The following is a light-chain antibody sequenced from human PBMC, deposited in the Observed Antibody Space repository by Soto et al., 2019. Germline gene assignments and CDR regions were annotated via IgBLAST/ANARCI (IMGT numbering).Light chain of an antibody. V-gene: IGKV3-11*01. CDR1: QSVSSF. CDR2: DVS. CDR3: QQRTDWPPVYT. Sequence: EIVLTQSPVTLSLSPGDRATVSCRPSQSVSSFLAWYQQKPGQPPRLLIYDVSNRAAGIPARFSGSGSGTDFTLTISSLEPEDFAVYYCQQRTDWPPVYTFGQGTKLEIK. J-gene: IGKJ2*01.